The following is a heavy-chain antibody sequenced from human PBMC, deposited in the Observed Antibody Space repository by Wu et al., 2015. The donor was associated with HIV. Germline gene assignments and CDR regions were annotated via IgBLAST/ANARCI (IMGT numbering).Heavy chain of an antibody. D-gene: IGHD2-2*01. J-gene: IGHJ4*02. CDR1: GGPFSTHG. CDR2: VLPSFNKV. CDR3: ARARDAQTSSQLLTP. Sequence: QVQLVQSGAEVKKPGSSMRVSCKASGGPFSTHGIAWVRQAPGQGFEWMGWVLPSFNKVDYAENFQGRVTITADDSTNTAYMELNNLRFEDTGMYYCARARDAQTSSQLLTPWGQGTLVTVSS. V-gene: IGHV1-69*12.